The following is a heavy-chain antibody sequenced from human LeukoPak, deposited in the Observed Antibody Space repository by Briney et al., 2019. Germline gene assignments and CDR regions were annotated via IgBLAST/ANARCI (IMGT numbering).Heavy chain of an antibody. CDR1: GFTFSSYS. CDR2: IKSKTDGGTT. Sequence: GGSLRLSCAASGFTFSSYSMNWVRQAPGKGLEWVGRIKSKTDGGTTDYAAPVKGRFTISRDDSKTTLYLQMNSLKTEDTAVYYCTVVRGVIGFFDYWGQGTLVTVSS. D-gene: IGHD3-10*01. J-gene: IGHJ4*02. CDR3: TVVRGVIGFFDY. V-gene: IGHV3-15*01.